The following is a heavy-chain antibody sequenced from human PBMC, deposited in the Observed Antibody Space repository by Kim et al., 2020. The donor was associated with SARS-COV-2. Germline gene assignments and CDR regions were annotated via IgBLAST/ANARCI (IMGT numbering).Heavy chain of an antibody. J-gene: IGHJ6*02. V-gene: IGHV3-21*01. D-gene: IGHD2-15*01. CDR2: ISSSSSYI. CDR3: ARCICGGGGCYHPAPYYGMDV. CDR1: GFTFSTYN. Sequence: GGSLRLSCAASGFTFSTYNMNWVRQAPGKGLEWVSSISSSSSYIYYADSVKGRFTISRDNAKNSLYLQMNTLRAEDTAVYYCARCICGGGGCYHPAPYYGMDVWGQGTTVTVSS.